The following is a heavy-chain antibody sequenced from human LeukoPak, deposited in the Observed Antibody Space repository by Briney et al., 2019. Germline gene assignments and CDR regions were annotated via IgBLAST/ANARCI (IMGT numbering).Heavy chain of an antibody. D-gene: IGHD3-3*01. Sequence: GASVKVSCKASGYTFTSYGISWVRQAPGQGLEWMGWISAYNGNTNYAQKLQGRVTMTTDTSTSTAYMELRSLRSDDTAVYYCARDIKPPYRVPIDYDFWSGYFSSNLYYYGMDVWGQGTTVTVSS. CDR1: GYTFTSYG. CDR3: ARDIKPPYRVPIDYDFWSGYFSSNLYYYGMDV. V-gene: IGHV1-18*01. J-gene: IGHJ6*02. CDR2: ISAYNGNT.